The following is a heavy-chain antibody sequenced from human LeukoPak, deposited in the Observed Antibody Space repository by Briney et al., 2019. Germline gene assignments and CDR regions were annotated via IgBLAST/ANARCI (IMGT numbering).Heavy chain of an antibody. D-gene: IGHD3-22*01. Sequence: PGGSLRLSCAVSGFTFDDYAMHWVRQVPGKGLEWVSGINWNSDSIGYADSVKGRFTISRDNSKNTLYLQMNSLRAEDTAVYYCARHYYYDSSGYGLDYWGQGTLVTVSS. V-gene: IGHV3-9*01. CDR3: ARHYYYDSSGYGLDY. CDR1: GFTFDDYA. J-gene: IGHJ4*02. CDR2: INWNSDSI.